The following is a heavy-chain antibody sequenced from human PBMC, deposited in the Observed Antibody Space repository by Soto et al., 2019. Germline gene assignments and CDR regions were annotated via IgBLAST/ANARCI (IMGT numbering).Heavy chain of an antibody. J-gene: IGHJ5*02. CDR1: GYTFTSYY. CDR2: INPSGGST. D-gene: IGHD3-3*01. CDR3: ARVPVFGVHNNWFDP. V-gene: IGHV1-46*01. Sequence: ASVKVSCKASGYTFTSYYMHWVRQAPGQGLEWMGIINPSGGSTSYAQKFQGRVTMTRDTSTSTVYMELSSLRSEDTAVYYCARVPVFGVHNNWFDPWGQGTLVTVSS.